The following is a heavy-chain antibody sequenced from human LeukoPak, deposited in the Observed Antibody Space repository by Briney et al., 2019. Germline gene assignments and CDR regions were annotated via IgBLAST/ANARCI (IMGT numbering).Heavy chain of an antibody. J-gene: IGHJ4*02. CDR3: ASGLDWSKYYFDY. D-gene: IGHD3-9*01. Sequence: SVKVSCKASGGTFSSYAISWVRQAPGQGLEWMGGIIPIFGTANYAQKFQGRVTITADESTSTAYMELSSLRSEDTAVYYCASGLDWSKYYFDYWGQGTLVTVSS. CDR1: GGTFSSYA. CDR2: IIPIFGTA. V-gene: IGHV1-69*01.